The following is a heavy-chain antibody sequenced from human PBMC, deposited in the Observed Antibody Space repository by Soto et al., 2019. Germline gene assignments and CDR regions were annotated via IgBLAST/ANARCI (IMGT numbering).Heavy chain of an antibody. Sequence: PGGSLRLSCAASGFTFSNFWMHWVRQVPGKGLVWVSRIDSDGSSTSYADSVKGRFTISRDNAKDTLFLQMNSLRAEDSAMYFCAREPRHYNLWSGYLDVWGQGTTVTVSS. J-gene: IGHJ6*01. V-gene: IGHV3-74*01. D-gene: IGHD3-3*01. CDR3: AREPRHYNLWSGYLDV. CDR2: IDSDGSST. CDR1: GFTFSNFW.